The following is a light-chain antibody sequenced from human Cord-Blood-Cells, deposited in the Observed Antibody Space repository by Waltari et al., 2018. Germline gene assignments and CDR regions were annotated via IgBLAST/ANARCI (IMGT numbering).Light chain of an antibody. CDR1: QSISSW. Sequence: DLQMTQSPSTLSASVGDRVTITCRASQSISSWLAWYQQKPGKAPKLLIYDASSLESGVASRFSGSGSGTECTLNISSLQPDDFATYYCQQYKSYPYTFGQGTKLEIK. J-gene: IGKJ2*01. CDR3: QQYKSYPYT. V-gene: IGKV1-5*01. CDR2: DAS.